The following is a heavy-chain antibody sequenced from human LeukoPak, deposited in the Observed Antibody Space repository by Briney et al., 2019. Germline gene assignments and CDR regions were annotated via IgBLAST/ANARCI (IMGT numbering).Heavy chain of an antibody. CDR2: IIGSGGSI. Sequence: AGGSLRLSCAASGFTFSTYAMSWVRQAPGKGLEWVSLIIGSGGSIHYADSVRGRFTISRDNFKNTVFLQLSSLRPEDTAVYYCAKHGANLWGSFRFGFDSWGQGTLVTVSS. D-gene: IGHD3-16*02. CDR1: GFTFSTYA. J-gene: IGHJ4*02. V-gene: IGHV3-23*01. CDR3: AKHGANLWGSFRFGFDS.